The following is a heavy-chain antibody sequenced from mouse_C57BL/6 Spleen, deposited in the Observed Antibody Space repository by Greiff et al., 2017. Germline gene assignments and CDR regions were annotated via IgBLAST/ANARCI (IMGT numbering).Heavy chain of an antibody. D-gene: IGHD1-1*01. J-gene: IGHJ4*01. CDR3: AKGTTTEDYYAMDY. V-gene: IGHV2-3*01. CDR1: GFSLTSYG. CDR2: IWGDGST. Sequence: VKLMESGPGLVAPSQSLSITCTVSGFSLTSYGVSWVRQPPGKGLEWLGVIWGDGSTNYHSALLSRLSISKDNSKSQVFLKLNSLQTDDTATYYCAKGTTTEDYYAMDYWGQGTSVTVSS.